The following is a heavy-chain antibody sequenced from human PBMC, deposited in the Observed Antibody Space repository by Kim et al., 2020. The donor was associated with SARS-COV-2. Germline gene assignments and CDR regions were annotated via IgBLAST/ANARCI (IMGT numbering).Heavy chain of an antibody. D-gene: IGHD3-10*01. J-gene: IGHJ4*02. V-gene: IGHV3-30*03. CDR2: ISYDGGSQ. CDR3: ARFGDLLSFDY. CDR1: GFTFNTYA. Sequence: GGSLRLSFVASGFTFNTYAMHWVRQAPGKGLEWVAVISYDGGSQYFAGSVKGRFTISREDSKNTVFLQMKNLRPEEPAVYYCARFGDLLSFDYWGQGTLV.